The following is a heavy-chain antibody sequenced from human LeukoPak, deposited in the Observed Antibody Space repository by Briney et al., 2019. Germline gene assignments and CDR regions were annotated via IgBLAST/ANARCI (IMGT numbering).Heavy chain of an antibody. CDR3: AKASGPGYSSGWYFDN. Sequence: PGGSLRLSCAASGFTFSSYAMSWVRQAPGKGLEWVSAISSSGFSTYYAGSLKGRFTISRDSSKNTLYLQMNSLRAEDTALYYCAKASGPGYSSGWYFDNWGQGTLVTVSS. D-gene: IGHD6-19*01. J-gene: IGHJ4*02. V-gene: IGHV3-23*01. CDR2: ISSSGFST. CDR1: GFTFSSYA.